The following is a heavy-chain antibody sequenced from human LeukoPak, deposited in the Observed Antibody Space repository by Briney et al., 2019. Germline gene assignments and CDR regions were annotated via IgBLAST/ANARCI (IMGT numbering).Heavy chain of an antibody. CDR3: ARHERIAAAGSPSFDY. CDR2: IYYSGST. CDR1: GGSISSYY. J-gene: IGHJ4*02. V-gene: IGHV4-59*08. Sequence: SETLPLTCTVSGGSISSYYWSWIRQPPGKGLEWIGYIYYSGSTNYNPSLKSRVTISVDTSKNQFSLKLSSVTAADTAVYYCARHERIAAAGSPSFDYWGQGTLVTVSS. D-gene: IGHD6-13*01.